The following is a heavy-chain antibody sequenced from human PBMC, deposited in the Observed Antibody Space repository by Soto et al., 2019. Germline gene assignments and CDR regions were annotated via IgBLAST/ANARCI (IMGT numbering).Heavy chain of an antibody. D-gene: IGHD6-19*01. V-gene: IGHV3-23*01. Sequence: EVQLFESGGDLVQPWGSLRLSCAASGFTFSIYGMTWVRQAPGEGLEWVSYITGSGGGAYYADSVKGRFTISRENSKSTLYLQMDSLRHADRAIYYCAREIRVAGRRDYFDYWGQGTLVTVSS. CDR3: AREIRVAGRRDYFDY. CDR1: GFTFSIYG. CDR2: ITGSGGGA. J-gene: IGHJ4*02.